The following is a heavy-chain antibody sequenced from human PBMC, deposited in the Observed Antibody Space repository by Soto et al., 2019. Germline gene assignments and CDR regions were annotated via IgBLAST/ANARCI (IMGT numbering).Heavy chain of an antibody. CDR3: AKTTVTASYYYMAV. CDR1: GYTFTNYG. Sequence: QVQLVQSGAEVKQPGASVKVSCKASGYTFTNYGFTWVRQAPGQGLEWLGWISTYNGNTKYAQKVQGRLTMTTDTSTGTANMELNSLRSYDTALYYCAKTTVTASYYYMAVWGKGSTVTVSS. J-gene: IGHJ6*03. V-gene: IGHV1-18*01. CDR2: ISTYNGNT. D-gene: IGHD4-17*01.